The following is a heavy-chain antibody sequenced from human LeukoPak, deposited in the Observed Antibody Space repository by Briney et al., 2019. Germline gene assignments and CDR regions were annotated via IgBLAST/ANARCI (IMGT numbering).Heavy chain of an antibody. J-gene: IGHJ4*02. CDR3: ARTARYFDS. D-gene: IGHD2-15*01. Sequence: SSETLSLTCTVSGDSVSGHYWSWIRQAPGKGLECIGYIQVNGDTNYNLSLKDRGTLSLDTSKNQFSLRLRSVTAADTAVYYCARTARYFDSWGPGTLVTVSS. CDR1: GDSVSGHY. V-gene: IGHV4-4*09. CDR2: IQVNGDT.